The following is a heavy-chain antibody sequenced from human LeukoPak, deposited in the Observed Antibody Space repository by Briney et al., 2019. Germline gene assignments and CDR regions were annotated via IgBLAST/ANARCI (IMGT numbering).Heavy chain of an antibody. D-gene: IGHD6-19*01. CDR2: ISGVCGST. Sequence: GGSLRLSCAASGFTFSSHAMSWVRQTPGKGLDWVSGISGVCGSTYYADSVKGRFTISRDNSKNTVYLQMNSLRADDTAVYYCAKARGWYDFDYWGQGILVTVSS. J-gene: IGHJ4*02. CDR3: AKARGWYDFDY. V-gene: IGHV3-23*01. CDR1: GFTFSSHA.